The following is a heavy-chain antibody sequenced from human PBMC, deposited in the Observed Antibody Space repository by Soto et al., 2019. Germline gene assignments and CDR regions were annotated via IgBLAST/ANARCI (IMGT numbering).Heavy chain of an antibody. J-gene: IGHJ4*02. D-gene: IGHD1-1*01. CDR1: GFTFTSSA. CDR2: IVVGSGNT. V-gene: IGHV1-58*01. CDR3: AAYNWNDAFSDY. Sequence: ASVKVSCKASGFTFTSSAVQWVRQARGQRLEWIGWIVVGSGNTNYAQKFQERVTITRDMSTSTAYMELSSLRSEDTAVYYCAAYNWNDAFSDYWGQGTLVTVSS.